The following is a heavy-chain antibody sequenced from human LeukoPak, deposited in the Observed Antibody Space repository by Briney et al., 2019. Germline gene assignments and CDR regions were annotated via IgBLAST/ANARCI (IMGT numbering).Heavy chain of an antibody. Sequence: ASETLSLTCTVSGGSISTSSYYWGWIRQPPGKGLEWIGNMYYSGTTYYDPSLKSRVTMSVDTSKNQFSLRLTSVAAADTAVYYCAARAATGIIVDSWGQGTLVTVSS. D-gene: IGHD6-13*01. CDR1: GGSISTSSYY. J-gene: IGHJ4*02. CDR3: AARAATGIIVDS. CDR2: MYYSGTT. V-gene: IGHV4-39*01.